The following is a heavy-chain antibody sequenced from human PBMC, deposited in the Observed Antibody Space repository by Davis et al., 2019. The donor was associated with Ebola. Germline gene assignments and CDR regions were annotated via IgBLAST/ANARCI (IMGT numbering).Heavy chain of an antibody. J-gene: IGHJ5*02. CDR3: AKDTRLLPTAWFDP. CDR1: GFTFDDYA. CDR2: ISWNSGSI. Sequence: SLKLSCAASGFTFDDYAMHWVRQAPGKGLEWVSGISWNSGSIGYADSVKGRFTISRDNAKNSLYLQMNSLRAEDTALYYCAKDTRLLPTAWFDPWGQGTLVTVSS. D-gene: IGHD2-15*01. V-gene: IGHV3-9*01.